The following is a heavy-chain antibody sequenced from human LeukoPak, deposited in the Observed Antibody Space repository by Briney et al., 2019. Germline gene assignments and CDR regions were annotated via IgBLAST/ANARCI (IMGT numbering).Heavy chain of an antibody. J-gene: IGHJ4*02. Sequence: GGSLRLSCAASGFTFSDYAMHWVRQAPGKGLEYVSVISSNGGSTYYADSVKGRFTISRDNSKNTLYLQMNSLTAEDTAVYYCAKGGSRHYYDYWGQGTLVTVSS. CDR3: AKGGSRHYYDY. CDR2: ISSNGGST. CDR1: GFTFSDYA. V-gene: IGHV3-64*02. D-gene: IGHD6-25*01.